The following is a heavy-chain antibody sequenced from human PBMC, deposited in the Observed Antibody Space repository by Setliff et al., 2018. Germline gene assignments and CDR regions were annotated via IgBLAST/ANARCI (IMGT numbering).Heavy chain of an antibody. CDR3: ARAPDSGTYYNLYPYYNDV. V-gene: IGHV4-59*08. CDR1: GGSISGYY. J-gene: IGHJ6*03. D-gene: IGHD1-26*01. Sequence: ASETLSLTCNVSGGSISGYYWSWIRQPPGKGLEWIGNIYSSGSIKYNPSLRSRVTISVDTVKNQFSLRLSSLTAADTAVYYCARAPDSGTYYNLYPYYNDVWGKGTKVTVSS. CDR2: IYSSGSI.